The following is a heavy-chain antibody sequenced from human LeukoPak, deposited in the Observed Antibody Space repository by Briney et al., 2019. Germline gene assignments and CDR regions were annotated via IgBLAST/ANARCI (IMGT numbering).Heavy chain of an antibody. CDR1: GGSFSGYY. CDR2: INHSGST. D-gene: IGHD3-10*01. J-gene: IGHJ4*02. CDR3: ARRGLRNDY. V-gene: IGHV4-34*01. Sequence: PSETLSLTCAVYGGSFSGYYWSWIRQPPGKGLEWIGEINHSGSTNYNPSLKSRVTISVDTSKNQFSLKLSSVSAADTAVYYCARRGLRNDYWGQGTLVTVSS.